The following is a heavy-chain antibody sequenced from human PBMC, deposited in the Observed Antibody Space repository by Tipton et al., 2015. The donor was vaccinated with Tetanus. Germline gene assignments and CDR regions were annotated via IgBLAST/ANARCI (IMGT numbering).Heavy chain of an antibody. CDR2: VWYDGSTQ. CDR3: AREGSLEGVGPVDS. Sequence: SLRLSCAASGFTFNGYGMHWVRQAPGKGLEWLALVWYDGSTQYYADSAKGRFTISRDNSKNTVDLQMNNLRDEDTAVYYCAREGSLEGVGPVDSWGQGTLVAVSS. V-gene: IGHV3-33*01. CDR1: GFTFNGYG. D-gene: IGHD3-3*01. J-gene: IGHJ4*02.